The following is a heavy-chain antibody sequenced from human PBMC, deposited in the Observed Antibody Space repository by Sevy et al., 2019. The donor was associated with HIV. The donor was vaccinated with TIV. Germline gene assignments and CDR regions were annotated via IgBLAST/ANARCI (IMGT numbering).Heavy chain of an antibody. CDR3: ARVVYCRGGTCFSGFYYAMDV. V-gene: IGHV3-53*01. CDR2: VYSGGAT. Sequence: GGSLRLSCAVSGFTLTNEFFSWVRQAPGKGLEWVAVVYSGGATYYADSVKGRFTISRDKSKNTLYLQMKSLRAGDTAVYYCARVVYCRGGTCFSGFYYAMDVWGQGTTVTVSS. CDR1: GFTLTNEF. D-gene: IGHD2-15*01. J-gene: IGHJ6*02.